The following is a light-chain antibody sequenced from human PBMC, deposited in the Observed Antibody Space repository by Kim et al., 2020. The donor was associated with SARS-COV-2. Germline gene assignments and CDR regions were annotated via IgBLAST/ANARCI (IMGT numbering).Light chain of an antibody. V-gene: IGLV1-44*01. J-gene: IGLJ2*01. Sequence: GQGVTISGPRSTSNIGSNTVNWYQQRPGMAPKLLILNNKQRPSGVPGRFSGSKSGTSASLAISGVQSDDEADYYCVAWDDSLSGPGFGGGTQLTVL. CDR1: TSNIGSNT. CDR2: NNK. CDR3: VAWDDSLSGPG.